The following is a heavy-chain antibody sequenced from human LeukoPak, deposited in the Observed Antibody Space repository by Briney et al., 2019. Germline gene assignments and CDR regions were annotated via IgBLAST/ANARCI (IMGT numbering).Heavy chain of an antibody. V-gene: IGHV4-59*12. D-gene: IGHD3-22*01. CDR3: AGVRLGSSGFSEYFEH. Sequence: TSETLSLTCTVSGGSISSYYWSWIRQPPGKGLEWIGEISQSARTNYNPSLKSRVTMSIDKSRNQFSLKMNSVTAADTAVYYCAGVRLGSSGFSEYFEHWGQGTLVTVSS. CDR1: GGSISSYY. J-gene: IGHJ1*01. CDR2: ISQSART.